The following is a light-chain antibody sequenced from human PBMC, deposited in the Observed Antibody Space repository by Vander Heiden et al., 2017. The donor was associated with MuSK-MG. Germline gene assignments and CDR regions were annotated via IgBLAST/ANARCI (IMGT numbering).Light chain of an antibody. CDR2: GAS. CDR1: QSVSSN. V-gene: IGKV3-15*01. CDR3: QHYNYWPPRT. J-gene: IGKJ1*01. Sequence: EIVMTQSPATLSVSPGERATLSCRASQSVSSNLAWYQQKPGQAPRLLTYGASTRATGTPARFSGSGSGTEFTLTISIRQSEDFAVYYCQHYNYWPPRTFGQGTKVEIK.